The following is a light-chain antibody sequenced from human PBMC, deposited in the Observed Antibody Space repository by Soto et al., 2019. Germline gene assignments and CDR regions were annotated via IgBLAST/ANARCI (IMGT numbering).Light chain of an antibody. CDR2: DVS. V-gene: IGKV3-11*01. J-gene: IGKJ5*01. Sequence: ESVLTQSPATLSLSPGERATLSCMASQSVSSYLAWYQQKPGQAPRLLMYDVSNRATGIPASFSGSGSGTDFTLTITSIDLEDFAVYYCQQRSSWPWTFGQGTRLEI. CDR1: QSVSSY. CDR3: QQRSSWPWT.